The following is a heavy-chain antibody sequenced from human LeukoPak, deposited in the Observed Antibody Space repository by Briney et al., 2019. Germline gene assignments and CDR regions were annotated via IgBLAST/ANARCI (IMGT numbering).Heavy chain of an antibody. V-gene: IGHV1-69*13. CDR1: GYTFTSYY. CDR2: IIPIFGTA. J-gene: IGHJ4*02. CDR3: ARTLNYCSSTSCTWDPVGY. Sequence: SVKVSCKASGYTFTSYYMHWVRQAPGQGLEWMGGIIPIFGTANYAQKFQGRVTITADESTSTAYMELSSLRSEDTAVYYCARTLNYCSSTSCTWDPVGYWGQGTLVTVSS. D-gene: IGHD2-2*01.